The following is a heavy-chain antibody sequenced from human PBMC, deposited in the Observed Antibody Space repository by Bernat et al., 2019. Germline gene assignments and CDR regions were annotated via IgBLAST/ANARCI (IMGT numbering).Heavy chain of an antibody. CDR2: IYSGGTT. CDR3: ARDAPPGAY. CDR1: GFTFSSYG. V-gene: IGHV3-NL1*01. Sequence: QVQLVESGGGVVQPGRSLRLSCAASGFTFSSYGMHWVRQAPGKGLEWVAVIYSGGTTYYADSVKGRFTISRDNSKNTLFLQMNSLRVEDTAVYYCARDAPPGAYWGQGTLVTVSS. J-gene: IGHJ4*02.